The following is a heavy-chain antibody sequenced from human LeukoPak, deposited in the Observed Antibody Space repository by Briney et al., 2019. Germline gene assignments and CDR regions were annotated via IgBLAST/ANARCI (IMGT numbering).Heavy chain of an antibody. CDR1: GFTFSSYE. Sequence: PGGSLRLSCAASGFTFSSYEMNWVRQAPGKGLEWVGRIKSKTDGGTTDYAAPVKGRFTISRDDSKNTLYLQMNSLKTEDTAVYYCTTEPTIVATGDYLGQGTLVTVSS. CDR2: IKSKTDGGTT. CDR3: TTEPTIVATGDY. D-gene: IGHD5-12*01. J-gene: IGHJ4*02. V-gene: IGHV3-15*01.